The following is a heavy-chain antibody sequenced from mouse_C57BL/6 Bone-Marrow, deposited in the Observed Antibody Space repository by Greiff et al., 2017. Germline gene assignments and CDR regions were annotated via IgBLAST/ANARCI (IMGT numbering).Heavy chain of an antibody. CDR3: ARDWFAY. Sequence: QVQLKESGPELVKPGASVKLSCKASGYTFTSYDINGVKQRPGQGLEWIGWIYPRDGSTKYNEKFKGKATLTVDTSSSTAYMELHSLTSEDSAVYFCARDWFAYWGQGTLVTVSA. J-gene: IGHJ3*01. CDR2: IYPRDGST. V-gene: IGHV1-85*01. CDR1: GYTFTSYD.